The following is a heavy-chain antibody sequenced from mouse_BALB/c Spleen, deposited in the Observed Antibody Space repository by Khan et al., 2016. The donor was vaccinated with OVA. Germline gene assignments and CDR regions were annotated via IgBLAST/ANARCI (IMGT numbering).Heavy chain of an antibody. CDR2: ISYSGNT. V-gene: IGHV3-2*02. CDR3: ARTVRIKY. Sequence: VQLQQSGPGLVKPSQSLSLTCTVTGYSITNGYGCNWIRQFPGNKLERMGYISYSGNTNYNPSLKSRISITRDTSNNQSFLQLNSLTTEDTDTESRARTVRIKYWGQGNTVKGSS. D-gene: IGHD1-1*01. CDR1: GYSITNGYG. J-gene: IGHJ2*01.